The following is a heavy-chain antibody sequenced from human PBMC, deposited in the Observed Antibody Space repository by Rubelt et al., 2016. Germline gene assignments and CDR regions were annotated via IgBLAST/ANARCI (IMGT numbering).Heavy chain of an antibody. V-gene: IGHV4-59*12. CDR1: GGSISTYY. CDR3: AGLGYVGRGANY. Sequence: QVQLQESGPGLLKPSETLSLTCTVSGGSISTYYWSWIRQPPGKGLEWIGNIYYSGSTYYNPSLKSRVTIFVDTSRSQFSRNLGSVPAAETAMYYCAGLGYVGRGANYWGRGTLVTVSS. CDR2: IYYSGST. J-gene: IGHJ4*02. D-gene: IGHD2-8*01.